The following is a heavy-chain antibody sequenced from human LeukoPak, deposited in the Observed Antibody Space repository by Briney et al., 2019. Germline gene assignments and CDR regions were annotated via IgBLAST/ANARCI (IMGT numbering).Heavy chain of an antibody. V-gene: IGHV3-21*01. CDR2: ITTSSSYT. Sequence: GGSLRLSCEASGFSFSSYNMDWVCQTPGKGLEWISSITTSSSYTFYADSVKGRFTISRDNARNSLYLQMNSLTAEDTAVYYCARDPYSGAYGDTYYYFMDVWGKGTTVTISS. CDR3: ARDPYSGAYGDTYYYFMDV. D-gene: IGHD1-26*01. CDR1: GFSFSSYN. J-gene: IGHJ6*03.